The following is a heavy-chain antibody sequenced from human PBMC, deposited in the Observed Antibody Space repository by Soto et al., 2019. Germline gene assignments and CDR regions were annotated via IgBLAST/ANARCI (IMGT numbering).Heavy chain of an antibody. J-gene: IGHJ5*02. CDR1: GYTFTSYG. D-gene: IGHD3-10*01. V-gene: IGHV1-18*01. CDR3: ARVYLYVLLWFGDTNLNWFEP. CDR2: ISAYNGNT. Sequence: ASVKVSFKASGYTFTSYGISWVRQAPGQGLEWMGWISAYNGNTNYAQKLQGRVTMTTDTSTSTAYMELRSLRSDDTAVYYCARVYLYVLLWFGDTNLNWFEPWGQGTLVTVSS.